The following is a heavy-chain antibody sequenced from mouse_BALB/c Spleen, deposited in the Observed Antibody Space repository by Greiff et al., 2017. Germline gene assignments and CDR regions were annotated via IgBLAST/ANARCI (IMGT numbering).Heavy chain of an antibody. J-gene: IGHJ3*01. CDR3: ARGIYDYDGAWFAY. Sequence: EVKLVESGPSLVKPSQTLSLTCSVTGDSITSGYWNWIRKFPGNKLEYMGYISYSGSTYYNPSLKSRISITRDTSKNQYYLQLNSVTTEDTATYYCARGIYDYDGAWFAYWGQGTLVTVSA. D-gene: IGHD2-4*01. V-gene: IGHV3-8*02. CDR2: ISYSGST. CDR1: GDSITSGY.